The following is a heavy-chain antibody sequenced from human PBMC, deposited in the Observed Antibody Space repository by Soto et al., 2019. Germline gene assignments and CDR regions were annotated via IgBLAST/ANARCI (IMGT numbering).Heavy chain of an antibody. CDR1: GDSISSSTYF. CDR3: ARHGANSGSYSDYFQH. D-gene: IGHD1-26*01. V-gene: IGHV4-39*01. J-gene: IGHJ1*01. Sequence: QLQLQESGPGLVKASETLSLICTVSGDSISSSTYFWGWIRQPPGKGLEWIGSIDYSGTTYYNTSLRTRATISVDPSKNKFSLMLTSVTAADTAVYYCARHGANSGSYSDYFQHWGQGTLVTVSS. CDR2: IDYSGTT.